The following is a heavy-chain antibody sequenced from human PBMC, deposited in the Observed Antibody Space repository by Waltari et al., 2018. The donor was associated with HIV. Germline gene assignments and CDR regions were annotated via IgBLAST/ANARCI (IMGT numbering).Heavy chain of an antibody. CDR2: IWYDGSNK. CDR3: AREKGRSSGHYYGMDV. J-gene: IGHJ6*02. Sequence: QVQLVESGGGAVQPGRSLRLSCVASGFTFSGLGMPWVLQTPGKGLEWMAVIWYDGSNKLDSDSVKGRFTVSRDNSKNTLYLQMNNLRVEDTAIYYCAREKGRSSGHYYGMDVWGQGTTVTISS. V-gene: IGHV3-33*01. CDR1: GFTFSGLG. D-gene: IGHD2-15*01.